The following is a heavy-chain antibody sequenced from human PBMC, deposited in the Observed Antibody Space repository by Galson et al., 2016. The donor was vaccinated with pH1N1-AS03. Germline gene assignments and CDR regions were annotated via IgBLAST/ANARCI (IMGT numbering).Heavy chain of an antibody. CDR2: IIPMLNIP. V-gene: IGHV1-69*04. CDR3: AKGYSATPSGTFDI. Sequence: SVKVSCKASGGTFNTYAISWVRQAPGQGLEWMGRIIPMLNIPDYAQKFQVRVTITADKSTNTAYMELTNLRSDHTALYYCAKGYSATPSGTFDIWGQGTMVTVSS. J-gene: IGHJ3*02. D-gene: IGHD2-15*01. CDR1: GGTFNTYA.